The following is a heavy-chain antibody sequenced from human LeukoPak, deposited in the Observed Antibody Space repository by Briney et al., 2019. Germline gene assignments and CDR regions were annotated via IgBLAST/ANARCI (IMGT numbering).Heavy chain of an antibody. V-gene: IGHV3-23*01. CDR2: IVGSGGST. Sequence: GGSLRLSCAASGFTFSSYAMYWVRQAPGKGLEWVSGIVGSGGSTQYADSVKGRFTISRDNSKNTVYLQMNSLRAEDTAVYYCARHPEPGYCSSTSCHESYFDYWGQGTLVTVSS. J-gene: IGHJ4*02. CDR3: ARHPEPGYCSSTSCHESYFDY. D-gene: IGHD2-2*01. CDR1: GFTFSSYA.